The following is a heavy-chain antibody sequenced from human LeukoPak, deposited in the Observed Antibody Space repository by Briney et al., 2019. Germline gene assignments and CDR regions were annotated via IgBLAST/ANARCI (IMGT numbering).Heavy chain of an antibody. CDR2: ISGSGVST. J-gene: IGHJ4*02. CDR3: AKDSFSSR. Sequence: GGSLRLSCAASGFTFSSYWMSWVRQAPGKGLEWVSTISGSGVSTFYADPVKGGFTIPRDNSKNTLYLHMNSLSAEDTAIYYCAKDSFSSRWGQGTLVTVSS. CDR1: GFTFSSYW. D-gene: IGHD2-2*01. V-gene: IGHV3-23*01.